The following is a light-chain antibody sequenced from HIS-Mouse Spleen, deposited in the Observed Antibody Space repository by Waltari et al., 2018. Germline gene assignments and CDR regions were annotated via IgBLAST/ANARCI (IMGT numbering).Light chain of an antibody. Sequence: QSALTQPASVSGSPGQSTTISCTGTSSDVGSYNLVSWSQQHPANAPKLLIYEGSKRPSGVSNRFSGSKSGNTASLTISGLQAEDEADYYCCSYAGSSTWVFGGGTKLTVL. V-gene: IGLV2-23*01. CDR3: CSYAGSSTWV. CDR1: SSDVGSYNL. J-gene: IGLJ3*02. CDR2: EGS.